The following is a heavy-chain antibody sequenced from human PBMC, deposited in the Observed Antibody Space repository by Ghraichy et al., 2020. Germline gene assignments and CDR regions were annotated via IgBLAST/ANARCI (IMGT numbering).Heavy chain of an antibody. Sequence: GSLRLSCAASGFTFSSYWMNWVRQAPGKGLEWVANINRDGSEKYYADSVKGRFTISRDNAKNSLYGQMNSLRDEDTAVYYCVRGLNTGPGFDYWGQGSLVTVSS. V-gene: IGHV3-7*01. CDR3: VRGLNTGPGFDY. J-gene: IGHJ4*02. CDR2: INRDGSEK. CDR1: GFTFSSYW. D-gene: IGHD4-11*01.